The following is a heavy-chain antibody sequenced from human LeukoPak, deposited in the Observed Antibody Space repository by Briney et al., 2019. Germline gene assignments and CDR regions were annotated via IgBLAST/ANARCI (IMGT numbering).Heavy chain of an antibody. Sequence: AGGSLRLSCAASGFTFSSYSMNWVRQAPGKGLEWVSYISSSSTIYYADSVKGRFTISRDNAKNSLYLQMNSLRAEDTAVYYCARDPAYYYDSSGYYDGDYWGQGTLVTVPS. D-gene: IGHD3-22*01. J-gene: IGHJ4*02. V-gene: IGHV3-48*01. CDR2: ISSSSTI. CDR3: ARDPAYYYDSSGYYDGDY. CDR1: GFTFSSYS.